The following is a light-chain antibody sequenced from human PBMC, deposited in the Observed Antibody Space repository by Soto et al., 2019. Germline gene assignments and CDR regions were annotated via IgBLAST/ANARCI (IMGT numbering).Light chain of an antibody. J-gene: IGKJ4*01. CDR3: QQYFSPAALT. Sequence: DIVMIQSPDSLAVSLGERATINCKSSQSVLYNSNNKNYLAWYQQKPGQPPKLLIYWASTRESGVPDRFSGSGSGTDFTLTINSLQAEDVAVCYCQQYFSPAALTFGGGTKVEIK. V-gene: IGKV4-1*01. CDR2: WAS. CDR1: QSVLYNSNNKNY.